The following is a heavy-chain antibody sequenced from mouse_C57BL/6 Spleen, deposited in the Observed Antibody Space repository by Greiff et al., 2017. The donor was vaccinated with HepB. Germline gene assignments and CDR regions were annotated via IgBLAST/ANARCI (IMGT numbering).Heavy chain of an antibody. CDR2: INPNNGGT. J-gene: IGHJ1*03. V-gene: IGHV1-18*01. CDR3: AREGYGRSHGYFDV. D-gene: IGHD1-1*01. CDR1: GYTFTDYN. Sequence: EVQLQQSGPELVKPGASVKIPCKASGYTFTDYNMDWVKQSHGKSLEWIGDINPNNGGTIYNQKFKGKATLTVDKSSSTAYMELRSLTAEDTAVYYWAREGYGRSHGYFDVWGTGTTVTDSS.